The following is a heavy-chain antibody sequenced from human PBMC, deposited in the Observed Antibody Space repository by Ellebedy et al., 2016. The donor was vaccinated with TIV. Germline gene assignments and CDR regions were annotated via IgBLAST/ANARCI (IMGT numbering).Heavy chain of an antibody. CDR3: AAAAGAGDDAFDI. V-gene: IGHV3-21*01. Sequence: GESLKISXAASGFTFSSYSMNWVRQAPGKGLEWVSSISSSSSYIYYADSVKGRFTISRDNAKNSLYLQMNSLRAEDTAVYYCAAAAGAGDDAFDIWGQGTMVTVSS. D-gene: IGHD6-13*01. J-gene: IGHJ3*02. CDR1: GFTFSSYS. CDR2: ISSSSSYI.